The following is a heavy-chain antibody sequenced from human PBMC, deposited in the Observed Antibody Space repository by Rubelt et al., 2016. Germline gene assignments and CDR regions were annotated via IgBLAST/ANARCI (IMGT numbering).Heavy chain of an antibody. J-gene: IGHJ4*02. V-gene: IGHV4-59*08. CDR2: ISYRGGT. D-gene: IGHD2/OR15-2a*01. Sequence: QVQLQESGPGLVKPSETLSLTCTVSGGSISSYYWSWIRQPPGKGLEWIGYISYRGGTNYNPPLKGGLTHEVDTSKNRCALRLSAVTAADTAVYYCAGLGHLSLYYFDYWGQGTLVTVSS. CDR3: AGLGHLSLYYFDY. CDR1: GGSISSYY.